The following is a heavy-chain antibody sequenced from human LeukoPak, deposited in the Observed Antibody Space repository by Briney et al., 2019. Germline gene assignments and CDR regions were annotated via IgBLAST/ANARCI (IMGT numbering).Heavy chain of an antibody. CDR2: IYTSGST. D-gene: IGHD3-10*01. V-gene: IGHV4-61*02. CDR3: ARCGSGSYYKWGYNWFDP. J-gene: IGHJ5*02. Sequence: KSPQTLSLTCTVSGGSISSGSYFWSWIRQPAGKGLEWIGRIYTSGSTNYNPSLKSRVTISVDTSKNQFSLKLSSVTAADTAVYYCARCGSGSYYKWGYNWFDPWGQGTLVTVSS. CDR1: GGSISSGSYF.